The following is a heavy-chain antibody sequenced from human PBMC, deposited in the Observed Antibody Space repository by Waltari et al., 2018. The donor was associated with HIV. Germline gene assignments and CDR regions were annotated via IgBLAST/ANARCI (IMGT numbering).Heavy chain of an antibody. D-gene: IGHD5-18*01. V-gene: IGHV3-74*01. CDR3: ARGLWGYSYGRGVDY. CDR2: INSDWSSK. J-gene: IGHJ4*02. Sequence: EVQLVESGGGLVQPGGSLRLFCAASGFTFRSYWMHWVRQAPGKGTGWVSRINSDWSSKTYANSVKGRLTISRGDAKNTLYLQRNSLRAEDTAVYYCARGLWGYSYGRGVDYWGQGTLVTVSS. CDR1: GFTFRSYW.